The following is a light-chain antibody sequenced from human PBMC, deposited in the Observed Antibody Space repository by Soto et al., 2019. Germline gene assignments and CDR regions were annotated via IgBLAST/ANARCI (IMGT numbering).Light chain of an antibody. J-gene: IGLJ1*01. Sequence: QSALTQPASVSGSPGQSITISCTGTSSDVGGYNYVSWYQQHPGKAPKLMIYDVSNRPSGVSNRFSGSKSGNTASLTISGLQAEYEADYYCSSYTSSSTPWVFGTGTKVPVL. CDR3: SSYTSSSTPWV. CDR2: DVS. V-gene: IGLV2-14*01. CDR1: SSDVGGYNY.